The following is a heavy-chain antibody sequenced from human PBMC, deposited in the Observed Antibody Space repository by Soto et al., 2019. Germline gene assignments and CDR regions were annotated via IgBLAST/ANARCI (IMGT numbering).Heavy chain of an antibody. CDR1: GFTFSSYA. CDR3: AKDPFRLYGSGSYSSPAGPNYFDY. D-gene: IGHD3-10*01. CDR2: ISGSGGST. V-gene: IGHV3-23*01. J-gene: IGHJ4*02. Sequence: EVQLLESGGGLVQPGGSLRLSCAASGFTFSSYAMSWVRRAPGKGLEWVSAISGSGGSTYYADSVKGRFTISRDNSKNTLYLQMNSLRAEDTAVYYCAKDPFRLYGSGSYSSPAGPNYFDYWGQGTLVTVSS.